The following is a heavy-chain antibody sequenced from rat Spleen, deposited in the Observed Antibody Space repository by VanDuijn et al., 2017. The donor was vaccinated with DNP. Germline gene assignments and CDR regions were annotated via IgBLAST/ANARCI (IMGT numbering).Heavy chain of an antibody. Sequence: QVTLKESGPGMLQPSKTLSLTCSFSGFSLRTSGMVVSWIRQPAGESLEWLAAIEWDGDEFYSPSLQNRLTVSRDTSNTQVFLKITSVDIADTATYYCARHGYFDRWGQGVMVTVSS. CDR2: IEWDGDE. CDR1: GFSLRTSGMV. CDR3: ARHGYFDR. J-gene: IGHJ2*01. V-gene: IGHV8S18*01.